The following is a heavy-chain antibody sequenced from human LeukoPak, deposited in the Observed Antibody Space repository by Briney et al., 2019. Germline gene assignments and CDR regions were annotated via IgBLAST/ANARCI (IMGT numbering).Heavy chain of an antibody. V-gene: IGHV4-59*01. J-gene: IGHJ4*02. D-gene: IGHD2-15*01. CDR3: ARGGYCSGGSCYLVDY. CDR1: GGSISSYY. CDR2: IYYSGST. Sequence: SETLSLTCTVSGGSISSYYWSWIRQPPGKGLEWIGYIYYSGSTNYNPSLKSRVTISVDTSKNQLSLKLSSVTAADTAVHYCARGGYCSGGSCYLVDYWGQGTLVTVSS.